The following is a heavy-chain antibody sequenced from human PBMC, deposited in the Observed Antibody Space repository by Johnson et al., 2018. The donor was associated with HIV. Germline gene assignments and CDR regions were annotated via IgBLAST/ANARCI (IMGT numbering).Heavy chain of an antibody. D-gene: IGHD2-21*01. CDR3: AREGLWWGAFDI. V-gene: IGHV3-66*01. CDR2: IYSGGST. Sequence: VHLVESGGGLVQPGVSLRLSCAASGFTVSSNYMSWVRQAPGTGLDWVTVIYSGGSTYYADSVKGRFTISRDNSKNPLYLQMNRLRAEDTAVYYCAREGLWWGAFDIWGQGTMVTVSS. CDR1: GFTVSSNY. J-gene: IGHJ3*02.